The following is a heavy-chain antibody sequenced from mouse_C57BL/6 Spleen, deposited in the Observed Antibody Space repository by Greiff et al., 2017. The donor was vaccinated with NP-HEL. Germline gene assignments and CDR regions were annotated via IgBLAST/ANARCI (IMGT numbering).Heavy chain of an antibody. CDR1: GYTFTGYW. D-gene: IGHD1-1*01. J-gene: IGHJ3*01. V-gene: IGHV1-53*01. Sequence: VQLQQSGTELAKPGASVKLSCKASGYTFTGYWIHWVKQRPGQGLEWIGNINPSNGGTNYNEKFKSKATLTVDKSSSTAYMQLSSLTYEDSAVYYCARLGATVVGWGQGTLVTVSA. CDR2: INPSNGGT. CDR3: ARLGATVVG.